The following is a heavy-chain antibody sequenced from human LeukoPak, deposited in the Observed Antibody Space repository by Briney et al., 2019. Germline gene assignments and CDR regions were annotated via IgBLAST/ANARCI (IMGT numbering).Heavy chain of an antibody. CDR1: GYTFSSYD. Sequence: ASVKVSCKASGYTFSSYDINWVRQAPGQGLEWMGIINPSGGSTSYAQKFQGRVTMTRDTSTSTVYMELSSLRSEDTAVYYCARGGGHYDIGYFDYWGQGTLVTVSS. CDR3: ARGGGHYDIGYFDY. D-gene: IGHD3-9*01. CDR2: INPSGGST. V-gene: IGHV1-46*01. J-gene: IGHJ4*02.